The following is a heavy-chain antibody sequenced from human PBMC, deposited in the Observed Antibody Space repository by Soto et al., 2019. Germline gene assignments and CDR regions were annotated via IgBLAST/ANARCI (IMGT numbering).Heavy chain of an antibody. J-gene: IGHJ1*01. CDR2: IFYSGAT. CDR1: GASVNTGDHY. CDR3: VGTGTTDDF. Sequence: VQLQGSGPGLLKPSQTLSLTCTVSGASVNTGDHYWSFIRQPPGKGLEWLGYIFYSGATYYNPSLKSRATISLNTSRNQFSLTLTSVTDADTAVYYCVGTGTTDDFWGQGTLVTVSS. V-gene: IGHV4-30-4*01. D-gene: IGHD1-7*01.